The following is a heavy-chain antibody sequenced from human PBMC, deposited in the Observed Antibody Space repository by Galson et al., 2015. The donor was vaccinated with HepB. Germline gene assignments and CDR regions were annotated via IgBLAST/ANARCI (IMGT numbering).Heavy chain of an antibody. D-gene: IGHD1-26*01. Sequence: SLRLSCAASGFTFSSYAMSWVRQAPGKGLEWVSAMSGSGGNTYYADSVNGRFTISRDNSKSTLYLQMNSPRAEDTAVYYCAKARVGATKDFDYWGQGTLVTVSS. CDR1: GFTFSSYA. CDR3: AKARVGATKDFDY. J-gene: IGHJ4*02. V-gene: IGHV3-23*01. CDR2: MSGSGGNT.